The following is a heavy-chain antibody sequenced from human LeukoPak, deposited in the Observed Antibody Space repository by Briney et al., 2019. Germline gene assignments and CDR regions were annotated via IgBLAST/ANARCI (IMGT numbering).Heavy chain of an antibody. CDR1: GFTFSSYS. CDR2: ISSNGGST. V-gene: IGHV3-64*01. Sequence: GGSLRLTCVVSGFTFSSYSMSWVRQAPGKGLEYVSAISSNGGSTYYANSVKGRFTISRDNSKNTLYLQMGSLRVEDMAVYYCARDTVGVDYWGEGTLLTVCS. J-gene: IGHJ4*02. CDR3: ARDTVGVDY. D-gene: IGHD3-16*01.